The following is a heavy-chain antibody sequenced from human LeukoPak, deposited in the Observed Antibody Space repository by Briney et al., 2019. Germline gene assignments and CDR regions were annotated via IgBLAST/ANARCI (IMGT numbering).Heavy chain of an antibody. CDR3: ARGGVDY. J-gene: IGHJ4*02. Sequence: GGSLRLSCAASGFTFSTYWMHWVRQAPGKGLVWVSRINSDGSTTNYADSVKGRFTISRDNAKNTLYLQMNSLRADDTAVYYCARGGVDYWGQGTLITVSP. CDR2: INSDGSTT. V-gene: IGHV3-74*01. CDR1: GFTFSTYW.